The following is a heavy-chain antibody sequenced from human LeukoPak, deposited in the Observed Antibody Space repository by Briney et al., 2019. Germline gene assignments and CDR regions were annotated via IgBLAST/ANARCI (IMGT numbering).Heavy chain of an antibody. CDR3: AKVHYSSGCKY. CDR1: GFTFSSYA. V-gene: IGHV3-23*01. CDR2: ISGSGVST. D-gene: IGHD6-19*01. J-gene: IGHJ4*02. Sequence: GGSLRLSCAASGFTFSSYAMSWVRQAPGKGLEWVSGISGSGVSTYYADSVKGRFTISRDNSKNTLYLQMNSLRAEDTAVYYCAKVHYSSGCKYWGQGTLVTVSS.